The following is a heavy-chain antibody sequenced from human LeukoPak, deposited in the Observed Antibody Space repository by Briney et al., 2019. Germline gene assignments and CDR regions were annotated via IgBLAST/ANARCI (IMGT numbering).Heavy chain of an antibody. CDR1: GFTVSSNY. CDR2: IYSDGST. Sequence: GRSLRLSCAASGFTVSSNYMSWVRQAPGKGLEWVSLIYSDGSTYYADSVKGRFTISRDNSKNTLSLQMNSLRAEDTAVYYCARGYNDNSVFDYWGQGTLVTVSS. D-gene: IGHD3-22*01. CDR3: ARGYNDNSVFDY. J-gene: IGHJ4*02. V-gene: IGHV3-66*01.